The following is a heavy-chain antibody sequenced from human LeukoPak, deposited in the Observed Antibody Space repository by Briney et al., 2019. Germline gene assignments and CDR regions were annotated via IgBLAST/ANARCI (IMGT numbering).Heavy chain of an antibody. Sequence: SETLSLTCTVSGGTISSSSYYWGWLRPPPGKGLEWSRSIYYSGSTYSNPSLKSRVTISVDTSKNQFSLKLSSVTAAETAVYYCATHYGSGSYYFDYWGQGTLVTVSS. D-gene: IGHD3-10*01. CDR1: GGTISSSSYY. J-gene: IGHJ4*02. V-gene: IGHV4-39*01. CDR2: IYYSGST. CDR3: ATHYGSGSYYFDY.